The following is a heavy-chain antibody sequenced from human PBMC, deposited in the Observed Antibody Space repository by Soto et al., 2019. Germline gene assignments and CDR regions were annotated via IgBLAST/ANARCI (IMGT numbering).Heavy chain of an antibody. CDR2: MNLKSGDG. V-gene: IGHV1-8*02. D-gene: IGHD1-20*01. J-gene: IGHJ4*02. CDR3: VLVNCYSVH. Sequence: QVQLVQSGAEVKKPGASVRVSCKTSGYTFTTYDINWVRQAAGHGLEWMGWMNLKSGDGGLVREFDCSVTRTKGTSTSTACMEMSSLRFEDTGVYFCVLVNCYSVHWVLGTLVTVSS. CDR1: GYTFTTYD.